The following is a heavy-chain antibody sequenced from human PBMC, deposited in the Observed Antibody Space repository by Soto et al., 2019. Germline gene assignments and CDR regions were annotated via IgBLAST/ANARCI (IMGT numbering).Heavy chain of an antibody. CDR1: GGSVSSGSYY. Sequence: SETLSLTCTVSGGSVSSGSYYWSWIRQPPGKGLEWIGYIYYSGSTNYNPSLKSRVTISVDTSKSQFSLKLSSVTAADTAVYYCARDWPYSSSSNWFDPWGQGTPVPVSS. CDR3: ARDWPYSSSSNWFDP. CDR2: IYYSGST. J-gene: IGHJ5*02. V-gene: IGHV4-61*01. D-gene: IGHD6-6*01.